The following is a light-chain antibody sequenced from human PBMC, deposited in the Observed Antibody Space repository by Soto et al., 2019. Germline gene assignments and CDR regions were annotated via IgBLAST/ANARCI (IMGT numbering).Light chain of an antibody. J-gene: IGKJ1*01. Sequence: AIQVTHSPPSLSASVGDRVTITCRASQGINNDLAWYQQKPGKAPKLLIYGATNLHTGVPSRFSGSGSGTDFTLTISSLQPEDFATYYCQQSYSTPRTFGQGTKVDIK. CDR2: GAT. CDR1: QGINND. CDR3: QQSYSTPRT. V-gene: IGKV1-6*02.